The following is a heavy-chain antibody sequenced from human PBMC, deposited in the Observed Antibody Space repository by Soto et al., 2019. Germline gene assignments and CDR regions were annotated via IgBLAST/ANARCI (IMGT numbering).Heavy chain of an antibody. V-gene: IGHV1-24*01. J-gene: IGHJ5*02. D-gene: IGHD6-13*01. CDR1: GYTLTELS. CDR3: DTDRGRRSWSINWFDT. CDR2: FDPEDGET. Sequence: ASVKVSCKVSGYTLTELSMHWVRQAPGKGLEWMGGFDPEDGETIYAQKFQGRVTMTEDTSTDTAYMELSSLRSEDTAVYYCDTDRGRRSWSINWFDTWGQGTLVTVSS.